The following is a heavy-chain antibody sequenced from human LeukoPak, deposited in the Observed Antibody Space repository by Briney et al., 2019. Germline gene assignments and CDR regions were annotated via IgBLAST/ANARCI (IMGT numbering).Heavy chain of an antibody. V-gene: IGHV5-10-1*01. CDR3: ARRLFHCSSTSCYSGMDV. J-gene: IGHJ6*04. CDR2: IDPSDSYT. D-gene: IGHD2-2*02. CDR1: GYSLTSYW. Sequence: GESLKISCKGSGYSLTSYWISWVRQMPGKGLEWMGRIDPSDSYTNYSPSFQGHVTISADKSISTAYLQWSSLKASDTAMYYCARRLFHCSSTSCYSGMDVWGKGTTVTVSS.